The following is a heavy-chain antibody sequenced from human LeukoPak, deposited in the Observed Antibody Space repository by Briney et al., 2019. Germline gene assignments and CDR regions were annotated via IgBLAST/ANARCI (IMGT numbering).Heavy chain of an antibody. D-gene: IGHD5-12*01. CDR1: GFTLSNYA. V-gene: IGHV3-23*01. CDR3: AKEVVATIPPL. CDR2: IGGKGGST. Sequence: GGSLRLSCAASGFTLSNYAMTWVRQAPGKGLEWVSAIGGKGGSTYYADSVKGRFTISRDNSKNTLYLQMNSLSAEDTAVYYCAKEVVATIPPLWGQGTLVTVSS. J-gene: IGHJ4*02.